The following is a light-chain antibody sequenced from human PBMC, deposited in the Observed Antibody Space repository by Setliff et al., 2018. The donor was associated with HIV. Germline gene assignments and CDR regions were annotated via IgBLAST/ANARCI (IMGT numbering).Light chain of an antibody. Sequence: QSVLTQPRSVSGSPGQSVTFSCTGSSSDVGAYDYVSWYRQHPGKAPKLILYDVIKRPSGVPDRFSGSKSGDTASLTISGLQSEDEADYYCCSYAGTSSYIFGSGTKVTVL. V-gene: IGLV2-11*01. CDR1: SSDVGAYDY. CDR2: DVI. J-gene: IGLJ1*01. CDR3: CSYAGTSSYI.